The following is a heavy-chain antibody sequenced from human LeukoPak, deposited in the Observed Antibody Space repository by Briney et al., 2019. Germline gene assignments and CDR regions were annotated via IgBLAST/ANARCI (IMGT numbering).Heavy chain of an antibody. J-gene: IGHJ5*02. CDR2: ISGSGGST. CDR3: ASLGSSSGWYWENWFDP. CDR1: GLHFSSYA. D-gene: IGHD6-19*01. Sequence: GGSLRLSXAASGLHFSSYAMSWVRQAPGKGLEWVSAISGSGGSTYYADSVKGRFTISRDNSKNTLYLQMNSLRAEDTAVYYCASLGSSSGWYWENWFDPWGQGTLVTVSS. V-gene: IGHV3-23*01.